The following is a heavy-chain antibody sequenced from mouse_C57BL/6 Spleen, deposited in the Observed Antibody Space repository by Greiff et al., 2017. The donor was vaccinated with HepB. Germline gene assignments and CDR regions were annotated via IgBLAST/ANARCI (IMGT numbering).Heavy chain of an antibody. D-gene: IGHD3-2*02. CDR2: ISDGGSYT. CDR1: GFTFSSYA. V-gene: IGHV5-4*01. CDR3: AREGGTAQVPMDY. J-gene: IGHJ4*01. Sequence: EVKLEESGGGLVKPGGSLKLSCAASGFTFSSYAMSWVRQTPEKRLEWVATISDGGSYTYYPDNVKGRFTISRDNAKNNLYLQMSHLKSEDTAMYYCAREGGTAQVPMDYWGQGTSVTVSS.